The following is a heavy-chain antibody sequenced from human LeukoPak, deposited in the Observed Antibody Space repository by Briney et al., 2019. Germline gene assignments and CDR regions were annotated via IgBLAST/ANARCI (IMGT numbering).Heavy chain of an antibody. CDR1: GYSISSGYY. Sequence: PSETLSLTCAVSGYSISSGYYWGWIRQPPGKGLEWIGSIYHSGSTYYNPSLKSRVTISVDTSKNQFSLKLSSVTAADTAVYYCAANFKDTAIYPWGQGTLVTVSS. CDR2: IYHSGST. J-gene: IGHJ5*02. CDR3: AANFKDTAIYP. V-gene: IGHV4-38-2*01. D-gene: IGHD5-18*01.